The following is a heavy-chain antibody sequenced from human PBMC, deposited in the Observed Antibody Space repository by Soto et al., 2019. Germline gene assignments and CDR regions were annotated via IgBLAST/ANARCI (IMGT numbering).Heavy chain of an antibody. V-gene: IGHV1-2*04. D-gene: IGHD6-19*01. CDR2: INPNSGGT. Sequence: VKVSCKASGYTFTGYYMHWVRQAPGQGLEWMGWINPNSGGTNYAQKFQGWVTMTRDTSISTAYMELSRLRSDDTAVYYCARDLKGSGWYVGAYYYYYYGMDVWGQGTTVTVSS. J-gene: IGHJ6*02. CDR1: GYTFTGYY. CDR3: ARDLKGSGWYVGAYYYYYYGMDV.